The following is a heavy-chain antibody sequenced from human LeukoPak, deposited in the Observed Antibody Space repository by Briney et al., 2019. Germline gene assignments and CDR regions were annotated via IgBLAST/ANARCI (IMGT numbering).Heavy chain of an antibody. V-gene: IGHV3-30*18. CDR2: ISYDGSNK. CDR3: AKHPPYADYYFDY. J-gene: IGHJ4*02. Sequence: PGGSLRLSCAASGFTFSSYGMHWVRQAPGKGLEWVAVISYDGSNKYYAVSVKGRFTISRDNSKNTLYLQMNSLRAEDTAVYYCAKHPPYADYYFDYWGQGTLVTVSS. CDR1: GFTFSSYG. D-gene: IGHD4-17*01.